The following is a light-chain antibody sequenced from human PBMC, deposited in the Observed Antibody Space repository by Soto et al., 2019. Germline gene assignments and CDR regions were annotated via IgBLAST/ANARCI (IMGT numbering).Light chain of an antibody. CDR3: QQYGTSPQT. CDR1: QSVSSTY. CDR2: GTS. J-gene: IGKJ1*01. Sequence: EIVLTRSPGTLSLSPGERATLSCRASQSVSSTYLAWYQHKPGQAPRLLIYGTSSRATGIPDRFSGSGSGTDFTLTISRLEPEDFAVYYCQQYGTSPQTFGQGTKVDI. V-gene: IGKV3-20*01.